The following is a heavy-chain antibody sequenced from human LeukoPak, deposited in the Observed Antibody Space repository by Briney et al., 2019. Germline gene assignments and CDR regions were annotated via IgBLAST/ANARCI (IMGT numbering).Heavy chain of an antibody. CDR3: ARGYSYGFCWFDP. V-gene: IGHV4-39*07. CDR1: GGSISTSNYY. CDR2: IFYSGST. D-gene: IGHD5-18*01. J-gene: IGHJ5*02. Sequence: SETLSLTCTVSGGSISTSNYYWGWIRQPPGKGLEWIGNIFYSGSTYYSPSLKSRVTISVDTSKNQFSLKLSSVTAADTAVYYCARGYSYGFCWFDPWGQGTLVTVSS.